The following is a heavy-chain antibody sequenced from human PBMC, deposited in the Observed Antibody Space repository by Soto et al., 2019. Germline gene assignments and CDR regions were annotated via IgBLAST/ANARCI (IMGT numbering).Heavy chain of an antibody. D-gene: IGHD3-22*01. CDR2: MNPNSGNQ. CDR3: ARGQEYYDSSGYNDY. V-gene: IGHV1-8*01. CDR1: GYTFTSYD. J-gene: IGHJ4*02. Sequence: ASVKVSCKASGYTFTSYDINWVRPASGQGLEWMGWMNPNSGNQGSAQKFQGRVTMTRSTSINTAYMELSSLTSEDTAVYYCARGQEYYDSSGYNDYWGQGTPVTVSS.